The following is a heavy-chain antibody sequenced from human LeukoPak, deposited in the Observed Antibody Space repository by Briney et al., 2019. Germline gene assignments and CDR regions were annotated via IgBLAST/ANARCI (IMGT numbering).Heavy chain of an antibody. CDR2: ISGSGSST. V-gene: IGHV3-23*01. J-gene: IGHJ4*02. Sequence: GGSLRLSCAASGFTFSNYDMGWVRQAPGEGLEWVSTISGSGSSTYYGDSVKGRFTISRDNPKNAQYLQMSGLRVEDTAVYYCAKAIAATGRWWIFDYWGQGTLVTVS. CDR1: GFTFSNYD. D-gene: IGHD6-13*01. CDR3: AKAIAATGRWWIFDY.